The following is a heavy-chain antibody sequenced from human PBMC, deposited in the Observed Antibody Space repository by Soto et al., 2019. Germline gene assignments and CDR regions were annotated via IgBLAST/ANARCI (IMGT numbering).Heavy chain of an antibody. CDR3: ARGATAMVFDAFDI. CDR2: IGTAGDT. D-gene: IGHD5-18*01. CDR1: GFTFSSYD. V-gene: IGHV3-13*01. J-gene: IGHJ3*02. Sequence: EVQLVESGGGLVQPGGSLRLSCAASGFTFSSYDMHWVRQATGKGLEWVSAIGTAGDTYYPGSVKGRFTISRENAKNSLYFQMNSLRAGDTAVYYCARGATAMVFDAFDIWGQGTMVTVSS.